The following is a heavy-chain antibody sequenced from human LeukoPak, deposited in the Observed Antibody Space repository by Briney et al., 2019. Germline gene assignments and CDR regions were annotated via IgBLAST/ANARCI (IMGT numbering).Heavy chain of an antibody. Sequence: GASVKLSCKASGGTFSSYAISWVRQAPGQGLEWMGGIIPIFGTANYAQKFQGRVTITADESTSTAYMELSSLRSEDTAVYYCASYSLGGDAAFDIWGQGTMVTVSS. J-gene: IGHJ3*02. CDR1: GGTFSSYA. D-gene: IGHD2-21*01. CDR3: ASYSLGGDAAFDI. V-gene: IGHV1-69*13. CDR2: IIPIFGTA.